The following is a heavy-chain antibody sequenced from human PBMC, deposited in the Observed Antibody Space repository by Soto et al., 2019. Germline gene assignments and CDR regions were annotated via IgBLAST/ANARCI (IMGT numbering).Heavy chain of an antibody. Sequence: GGSLRLSCAASGFTFSSYGMHWVRQAPGKGLEWVAVISYDGSNKYYADSVKGRFTISRDNSKNTLYLQMNSLRAEDTAVYYCAKGGYYYDSSGYYGAFDIWGQGTMVTVSS. CDR1: GFTFSSYG. CDR2: ISYDGSNK. D-gene: IGHD3-22*01. V-gene: IGHV3-30*18. J-gene: IGHJ3*02. CDR3: AKGGYYYDSSGYYGAFDI.